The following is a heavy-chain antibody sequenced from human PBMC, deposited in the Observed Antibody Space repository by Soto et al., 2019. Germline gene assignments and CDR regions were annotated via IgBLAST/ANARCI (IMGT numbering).Heavy chain of an antibody. CDR2: IYYSGST. CDR3: ARVYGSGSYYVDY. CDR1: GGSISSYY. Sequence: ETLSLTCTVSGGSISSYYWSWIRQPPGKGLEWIGYIYYSGSTNYNPSLKSRVTISVDTSKNQFSLKLSSVTAADTAVYYCARVYGSGSYYVDYWGQGTLVTVSS. J-gene: IGHJ4*02. V-gene: IGHV4-59*01. D-gene: IGHD3-10*01.